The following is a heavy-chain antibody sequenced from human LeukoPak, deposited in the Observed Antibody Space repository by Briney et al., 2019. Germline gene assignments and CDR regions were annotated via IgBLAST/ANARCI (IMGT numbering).Heavy chain of an antibody. CDR3: ARAAGNPRIQLWLSRPRRGRFDY. CDR1: GFTFSSYA. V-gene: IGHV3-30*04. Sequence: GGSLRLSCAASGFTFSSYAMHWVRQAPGKGLEWVAVISYDGSNKYYADSVKGRFTISRDNSKNTLYLQMNSLRAEDTAVYYCARAAGNPRIQLWLSRPRRGRFDYWGQGTLVTVSS. J-gene: IGHJ4*02. CDR2: ISYDGSNK. D-gene: IGHD5-18*01.